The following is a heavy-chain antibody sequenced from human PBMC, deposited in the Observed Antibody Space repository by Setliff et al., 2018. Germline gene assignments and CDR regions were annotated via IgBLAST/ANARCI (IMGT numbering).Heavy chain of an antibody. CDR1: GYTFTDYY. D-gene: IGHD6-6*01. J-gene: IGHJ4*02. CDR2: INTYSGAT. CDR3: ARWTARAVDY. V-gene: IGHV1-2*02. Sequence: ASVKVSCKASGYTFTDYYMQWVRQAPGQGLEWMGNINTYSGATNYAHKFQGRVTMTTDTSITTAYMELNSLRAEDTAVYYCARWTARAVDYCGQGTLVTVSS.